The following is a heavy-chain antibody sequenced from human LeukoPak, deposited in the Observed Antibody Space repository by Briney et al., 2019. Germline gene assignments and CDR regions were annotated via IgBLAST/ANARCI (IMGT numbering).Heavy chain of an antibody. J-gene: IGHJ1*01. V-gene: IGHV1-8*01. Sequence: GASVKVSCKASGYTFTSYDINWVRQATGQGLEWMGWMNPNSGNTGYAQKFQGRVTMTRNTSISTAYMELSSLRSEDTAVYYCARVGELWQANAEYFQHWGQGTLVTVSS. CDR1: GYTFTSYD. CDR3: ARVGELWQANAEYFQH. D-gene: IGHD3-10*01. CDR2: MNPNSGNT.